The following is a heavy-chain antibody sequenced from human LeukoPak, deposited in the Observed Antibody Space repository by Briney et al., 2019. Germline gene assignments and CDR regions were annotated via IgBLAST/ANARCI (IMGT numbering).Heavy chain of an antibody. CDR2: IIPILGIA. CDR3: ARAPSGDGDNTVGY. CDR1: GGTFSSYA. J-gene: IGHJ4*02. D-gene: IGHD4-17*01. V-gene: IGHV1-69*04. Sequence: SVKVSCKASGGTFSSYAISWVRQAPGQGLEWMGRIIPILGIANYAQKFQGRVTITADKSTSTAYMELSSLRSEDTAVYYCARAPSGDGDNTVGYWGQGTLVTVSS.